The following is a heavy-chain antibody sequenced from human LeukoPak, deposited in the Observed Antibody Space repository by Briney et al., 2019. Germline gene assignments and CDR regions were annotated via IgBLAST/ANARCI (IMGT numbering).Heavy chain of an antibody. CDR1: GFTVSSNY. J-gene: IGHJ6*02. V-gene: IGHV3-53*01. CDR2: IYSGGST. D-gene: IGHD3-22*01. Sequence: GGSLRLSCAASGFTVSSNYMSWVRQAPGKGLEWVSVIYSGGSTYYADSVKGRFTISRDNSKNTLYLQMNSLRAEDTAVYYCARVAYYYDSAGKSLKFFYGMDVWGQGTTVTVS. CDR3: ARVAYYYDSAGKSLKFFYGMDV.